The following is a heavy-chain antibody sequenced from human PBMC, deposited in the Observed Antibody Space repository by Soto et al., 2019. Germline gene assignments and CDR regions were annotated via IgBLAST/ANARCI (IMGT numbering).Heavy chain of an antibody. V-gene: IGHV3-9*01. Sequence: GGSLRLSCAASGFTFDDYAMHWVRQAPGKGLEWVSGISWNSGSIGYADSVKGRFTISRDNAKNSLYLQMNSLRAEDAAVYYCAKDATYNQSAFDFWGQGTMVTVSS. CDR3: AKDATYNQSAFDF. CDR1: GFTFDDYA. CDR2: ISWNSGSI. J-gene: IGHJ4*02. D-gene: IGHD1-1*01.